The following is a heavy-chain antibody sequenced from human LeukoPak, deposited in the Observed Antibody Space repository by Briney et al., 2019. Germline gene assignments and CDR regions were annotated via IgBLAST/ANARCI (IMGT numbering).Heavy chain of an antibody. V-gene: IGHV4-4*07. CDR2: IYTSGST. CDR3: AKGAGGFSYYNWFDP. D-gene: IGHD5-18*01. J-gene: IGHJ5*02. Sequence: SETLSLTCTVSGGSISSYYWSWIRQPAGKGLEWIGRIYTSGSTNYNPSLKSRVTMSVDTSKNQFSLKLASVTAADTAIYYCAKGAGGFSYYNWFDPWGQGTLVTVSS. CDR1: GGSISSYY.